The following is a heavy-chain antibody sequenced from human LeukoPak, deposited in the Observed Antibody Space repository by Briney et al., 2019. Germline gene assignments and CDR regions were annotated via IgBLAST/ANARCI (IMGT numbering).Heavy chain of an antibody. J-gene: IGHJ6*03. CDR2: ISAYNGNT. D-gene: IGHD3-22*01. V-gene: IGHV1-18*01. CDR1: GYTFTSYG. CDR3: ARDPYYYDSSGYYYYYYMDV. Sequence: ASVKVSCKASGYTFTSYGISWVRQAPGQGLEWMGWISAYNGNTNYAQKLQGRVTMTTDTSTSTAYMELRSLRSDDTAVYYCARDPYYYDSSGYYYYYYMDVWGKGTMVTVSS.